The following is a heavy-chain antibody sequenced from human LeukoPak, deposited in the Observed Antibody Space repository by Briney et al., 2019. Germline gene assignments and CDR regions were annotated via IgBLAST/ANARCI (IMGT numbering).Heavy chain of an antibody. CDR1: GGSINNYY. V-gene: IGHV4-4*07. CDR2: ISTSGST. D-gene: IGHD1-14*01. Sequence: SETLSLTCTVSGGSINNYYWSWIRQPAGKGLEWIGRISTSGSTNYNPSLKSRVTMSVDTSKNQFSLKLSSVTAADTAVYYCARDEVSGDAFDIWGQGTMVTVSS. J-gene: IGHJ3*02. CDR3: ARDEVSGDAFDI.